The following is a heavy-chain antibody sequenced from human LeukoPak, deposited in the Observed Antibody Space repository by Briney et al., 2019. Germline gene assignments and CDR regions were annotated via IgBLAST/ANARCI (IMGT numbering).Heavy chain of an antibody. CDR3: ARGLYDYYFDY. Sequence: SGTLSLTCAVYGGSFSGYYWSWIRQPAGKGLEWIGRIYSTGSTNYNPSLKSRVTMSVDTSKNQFSLKLRSVTAADTAVYYCARGLYDYYFDYWGQGTLVTVSS. V-gene: IGHV4-59*10. CDR1: GGSFSGYY. CDR2: IYSTGST. J-gene: IGHJ4*02. D-gene: IGHD3-3*01.